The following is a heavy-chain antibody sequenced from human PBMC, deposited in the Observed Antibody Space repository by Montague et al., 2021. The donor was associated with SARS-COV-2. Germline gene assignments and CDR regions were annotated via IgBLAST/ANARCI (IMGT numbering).Heavy chain of an antibody. CDR3: ARSQDCSTTSCHFDY. CDR1: GYSISSGYY. Sequence: SETLSLTCTVSGYSISSGYYWGWIRQPPGKGLEWIGSIYHSGSTCYNPSFKSRVTISVDTSKNQFSLKLSSVTAADTAVYYCARSQDCSTTSCHFDYWGQGTLVTVSS. CDR2: IYHSGST. V-gene: IGHV4-38-2*02. J-gene: IGHJ4*02. D-gene: IGHD2-2*01.